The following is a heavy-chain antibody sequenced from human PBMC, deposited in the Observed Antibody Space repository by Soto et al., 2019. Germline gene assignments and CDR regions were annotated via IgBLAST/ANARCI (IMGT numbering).Heavy chain of an antibody. D-gene: IGHD5-18*01. J-gene: IGHJ5*02. CDR2: IYYSGST. V-gene: IGHV4-61*01. CDR3: ARGLIKLWSPSVRFDH. CDR1: GGSVSSGSYY. Sequence: PSETLSLTCTVSGGSVSSGSYYWSWIRQPPGKGLEWIGYIYYSGSTNYNPSLKSRVTISVDTSKNQFSLKLSSVTAADTAVYYCARGLIKLWSPSVRFDHWGQGTLVTVSS.